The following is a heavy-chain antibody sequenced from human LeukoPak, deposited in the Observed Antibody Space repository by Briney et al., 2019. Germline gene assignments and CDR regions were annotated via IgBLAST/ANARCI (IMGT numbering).Heavy chain of an antibody. CDR3: VAAPGIHYFDY. CDR2: ICDDGNCK. V-gene: IGHV3-33*01. Sequence: PGGSLRLSCAASGFTFSSYGMHWVRQAPGKGLEWVAVICDDGNCKYYADSVKGRFTISRDNSNNTLSLQMNSLRAEDTALYYRVAAPGIHYFDYWGQGTLVTVSS. D-gene: IGHD6-13*01. J-gene: IGHJ4*02. CDR1: GFTFSSYG.